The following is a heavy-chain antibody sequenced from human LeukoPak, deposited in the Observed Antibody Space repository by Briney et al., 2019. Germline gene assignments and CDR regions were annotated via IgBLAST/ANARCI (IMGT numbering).Heavy chain of an antibody. V-gene: IGHV3-21*01. J-gene: IGHJ4*02. CDR1: GFTFSSYS. Sequence: KPGGSLRPSCAASGFTFSSYSMNWVRQAPGKGLDWVSSISSSSSYIYYADSVKGRFTISRDNAKNSLYLQMNSLRAEDTAVYHCAKAREDSSGYTVGGLDYWGQGTLVTVSS. CDR2: ISSSSSYI. CDR3: AKAREDSSGYTVGGLDY. D-gene: IGHD3-22*01.